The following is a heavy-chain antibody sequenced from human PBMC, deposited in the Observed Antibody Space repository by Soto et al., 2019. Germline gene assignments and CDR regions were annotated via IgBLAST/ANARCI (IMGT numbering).Heavy chain of an antibody. J-gene: IGHJ4*02. CDR2: IYYSGST. CDR1: GGFISSYY. V-gene: IGHV4-59*01. CDR3: ARESSGSYLSGVDY. Sequence: SETLSVTCTVSGGFISSYYWSWIRQPPGKGLEWIGYIYYSGSTNYNPSLKSRVTISVDTSKNQFSLKLSSVTAADTAVYYCARESSGSYLSGVDYWGQGTLVTVSS. D-gene: IGHD1-26*01.